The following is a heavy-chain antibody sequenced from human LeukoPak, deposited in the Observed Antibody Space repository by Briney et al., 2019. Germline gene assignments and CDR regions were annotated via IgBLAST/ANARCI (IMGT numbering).Heavy chain of an antibody. CDR1: GYIFTDYY. CDR3: ARAVGTAMVREDY. D-gene: IGHD5-18*01. V-gene: IGHV1/OR15-1*01. Sequence: ASVKVSCKASGYIFTDYYMHWVRQAPGQELGWMGRINPNSGGTNYAQKFQGRVTMTRDTSISTAYTELSSLRSEDTAVYYCARAVGTAMVREDYWGQGTLVTVSS. J-gene: IGHJ4*02. CDR2: INPNSGGT.